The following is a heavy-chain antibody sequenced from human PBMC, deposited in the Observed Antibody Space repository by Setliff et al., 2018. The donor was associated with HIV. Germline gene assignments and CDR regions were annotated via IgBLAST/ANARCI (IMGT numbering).Heavy chain of an antibody. Sequence: GSLRLSCAASGFTFSRYWMHWVRQAPGQGLVWVSGINNDTTTTTYADSVEGRFSISRDNAKNTLYLQMNGLRGEDTAVYYCAMFSSSSGWGQGTQVT. D-gene: IGHD6-6*01. V-gene: IGHV3-74*01. CDR3: AMFSSSSG. CDR2: INNDTTTT. CDR1: GFTFSRYW. J-gene: IGHJ4*02.